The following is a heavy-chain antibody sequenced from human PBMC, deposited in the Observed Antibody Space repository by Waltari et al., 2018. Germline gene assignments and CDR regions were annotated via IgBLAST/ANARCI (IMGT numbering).Heavy chain of an antibody. J-gene: IGHJ4*02. CDR1: GYTLTELS. V-gene: IGHV1-24*01. CDR2: LNPEDGEK. D-gene: IGHD1-26*01. CDR3: ATDPGGGSYPHY. Sequence: QVQLVQSGAEVKKPGASVKVSCKVSGYTLTELSMHWVRQAPGKGLEWMGGLNPEDGEKSDGQKVKGRVTRTEDTSTDKAYMELSSLRSEDTAVYYGATDPGGGSYPHYWGQGTLVTVSS.